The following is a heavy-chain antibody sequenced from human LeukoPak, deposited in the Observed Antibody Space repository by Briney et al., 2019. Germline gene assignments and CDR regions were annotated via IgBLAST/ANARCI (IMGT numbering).Heavy chain of an antibody. CDR1: GGSFSGYY. CDR2: IYYSGST. CDR3: ARDFRRGYYYDSSEGFDY. Sequence: SETLSLTCAVYGGSFSGYYWSWIRQPPGKGLEWIGYIYYSGSTNYNPSLKSRVTISVDTSKNQFSLKLSSVTAADTAVYYCARDFRRGYYYDSSEGFDYWGQGTLVTVSS. J-gene: IGHJ4*02. V-gene: IGHV4-59*01. D-gene: IGHD3-22*01.